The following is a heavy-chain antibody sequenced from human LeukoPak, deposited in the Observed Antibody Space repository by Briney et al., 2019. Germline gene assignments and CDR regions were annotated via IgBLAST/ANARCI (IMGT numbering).Heavy chain of an antibody. V-gene: IGHV3-21*04. CDR2: ISSIRNYI. CDR3: AKRGKAAAGTGVFDY. J-gene: IGHJ4*02. CDR1: KFTFSDYS. D-gene: IGHD6-13*01. Sequence: KAGGSLRLSCAASKFTFSDYSMSWVRQAPGKGLEWVSSISSIRNYIYYADSVKGRFTISRDNSKNTLYLQMNSLRAEDTAVYYCAKRGKAAAGTGVFDYWGQGTLVTVSS.